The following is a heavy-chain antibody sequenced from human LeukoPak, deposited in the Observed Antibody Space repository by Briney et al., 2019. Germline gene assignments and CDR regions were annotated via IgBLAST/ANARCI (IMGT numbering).Heavy chain of an antibody. CDR1: GYTFTSYD. D-gene: IGHD6-19*01. J-gene: IGHJ4*02. CDR2: MNPNSGNT. CDR3: ARISGYSSGWYVVGCRRDYFDY. Sequence: ASVKVSCKASGYTFTSYDINWVRQATGQGLEWMGWMNPNSGNTGYAQKFQGRVTMTRNTSISTAYMELSSLRSEDTAVYYCARISGYSSGWYVVGCRRDYFDYWGQGTLVTVSS. V-gene: IGHV1-8*01.